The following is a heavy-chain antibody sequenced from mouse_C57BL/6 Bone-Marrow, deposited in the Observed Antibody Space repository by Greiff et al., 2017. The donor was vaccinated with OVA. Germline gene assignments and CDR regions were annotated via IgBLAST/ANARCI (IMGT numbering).Heavy chain of an antibody. Sequence: EVKLVESGGDLVKPGGSLKLSCAASGFTFSSYGMSWVRQTPDKRLEWVATISSGGSYTYYPDSVKGRVTISRDNAKNTLYLQMSSLKSEDTAMYYCARPDIDYLWFAYWGQGTLVTVSA. D-gene: IGHD2-4*01. CDR3: ARPDIDYLWFAY. J-gene: IGHJ3*01. CDR1: GFTFSSYG. CDR2: ISSGGSYT. V-gene: IGHV5-6*01.